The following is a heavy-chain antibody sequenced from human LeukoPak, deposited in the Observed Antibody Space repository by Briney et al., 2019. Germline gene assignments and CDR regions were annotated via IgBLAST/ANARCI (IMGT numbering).Heavy chain of an antibody. V-gene: IGHV1-69*05. CDR3: ASAGYRGSTSGRYYYYYYMDV. D-gene: IGHD2-2*01. CDR2: IIPIFGTA. CDR1: GGTFSSYA. Sequence: SVKVSCKASGGTFSSYAISWVRQAPGQGLEWMGGIIPIFGTANYAQKFQGRVTITTDESTSTAYMELSSLRSEDTAVYYRASAGYRGSTSGRYYYYYYMDVWGKGTTVTVSS. J-gene: IGHJ6*03.